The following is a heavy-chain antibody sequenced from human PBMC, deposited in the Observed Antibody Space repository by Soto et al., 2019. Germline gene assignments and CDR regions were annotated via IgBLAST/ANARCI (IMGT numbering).Heavy chain of an antibody. CDR1: GGSISSSSYY. Sequence: QLQLQESGPGLVKPSETLSLTCTVSGGSISSSSYYWGWIRQPPGKGLEWIGSIYYSGSTYYNPSLQSRVTISVDTSKTHFSLKLSSVTAAHTAVYYCATQEVGGSYVYTFDPWGQGTLVTVSS. D-gene: IGHD1-26*01. J-gene: IGHJ5*02. V-gene: IGHV4-39*02. CDR3: ATQEVGGSYVYTFDP. CDR2: IYYSGST.